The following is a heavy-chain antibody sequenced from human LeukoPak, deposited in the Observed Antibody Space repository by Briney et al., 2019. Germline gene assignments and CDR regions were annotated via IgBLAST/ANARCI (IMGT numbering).Heavy chain of an antibody. Sequence: GGSLRLSCAASGFTFSSYAMSWVRQAPGKGLEWVSVVSGSGTGAFYADAVKGRFTISRDNSKNTVFLQMNSLRAEDTAVYYCARGGSRTSRTAEYFQHWGQGTLVTVSS. J-gene: IGHJ1*01. CDR2: VSGSGTGA. CDR1: GFTFSSYA. CDR3: ARGGSRTSRTAEYFQH. D-gene: IGHD2-2*01. V-gene: IGHV3-23*01.